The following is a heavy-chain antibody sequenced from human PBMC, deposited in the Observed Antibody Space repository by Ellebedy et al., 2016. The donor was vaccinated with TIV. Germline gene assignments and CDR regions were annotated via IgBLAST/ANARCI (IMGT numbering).Heavy chain of an antibody. Sequence: PWGSLRLSCAASGFIVTNYAMTWVRQPPGKGLEWFACIRGSGGSKHYADSVMGRFAISRDIAKNTVYLQLNSLRVEDTAVYDCAREEALDGGFLDSWGQGTLCTVSS. CDR3: AREEALDGGFLDS. J-gene: IGHJ4*02. CDR2: IRGSGGSK. CDR1: GFIVTNYA. D-gene: IGHD3-16*01. V-gene: IGHV3-23*01.